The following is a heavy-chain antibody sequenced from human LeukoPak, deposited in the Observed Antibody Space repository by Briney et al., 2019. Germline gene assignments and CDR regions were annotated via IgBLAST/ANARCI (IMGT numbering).Heavy chain of an antibody. D-gene: IGHD6-13*01. CDR3: ARVLAAAVHAYAFDM. Sequence: GRSLRPAYVPAALTFSTYAVTSVRQDRGKGIKWLAFISYDGIMKYLADSVKGRFTISRVNSNNTLYLQMDSLRPGDTAVYYCARVLAAAVHAYAFDMCGRGTLVTVSS. CDR2: ISYDGIMK. CDR1: ALTFSTYA. J-gene: IGHJ3*02. V-gene: IGHV3-30*08.